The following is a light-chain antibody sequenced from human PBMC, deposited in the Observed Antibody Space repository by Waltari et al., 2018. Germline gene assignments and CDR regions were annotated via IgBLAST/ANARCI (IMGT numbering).Light chain of an antibody. Sequence: DIVMTPSPDSLAVSLGERATINCKSSQRVLYSSNNKNYLAWYQQKPGQPPKLLIYWAATRESGVPDRFSGSGSGTDYTLTISSLQAEDVAVYYCQQYYSTPLFTFGPGTKVDIK. CDR3: QQYYSTPLFT. V-gene: IGKV4-1*01. CDR1: QRVLYSSNNKNY. J-gene: IGKJ3*01. CDR2: WAA.